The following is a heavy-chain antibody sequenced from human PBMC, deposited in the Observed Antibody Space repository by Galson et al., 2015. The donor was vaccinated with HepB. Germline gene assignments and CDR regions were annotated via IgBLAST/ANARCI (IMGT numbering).Heavy chain of an antibody. CDR1: GFTFSSYA. J-gene: IGHJ5*02. CDR2: IYSNGDTT. Sequence: LRLSCAASGFTFSSYAMNWVRQAPGKGLEHVSTIYSNGDTTYYAGPVKGRFTISRDNSKNMLSLQMSSLRPEDTAVYYCVKGTTGSAWGQGTLVTVSS. V-gene: IGHV3-64D*06. CDR3: VKGTTGSA. D-gene: IGHD1-14*01.